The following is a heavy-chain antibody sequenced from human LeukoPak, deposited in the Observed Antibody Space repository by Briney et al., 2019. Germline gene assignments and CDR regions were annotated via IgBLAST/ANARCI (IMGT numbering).Heavy chain of an antibody. V-gene: IGHV4-39*07. CDR3: ARDAQYYYDDSGYYYLGY. D-gene: IGHD3-22*01. CDR2: IYYSGST. J-gene: IGHJ4*02. Sequence: SETLSLTCTVSGGSISSSSYYWGWIRQPPGKGLEWIGSIYYSGSTYYNPSLKSRVTISVDTSKNQFSLNLSSVTAADTAIYYCARDAQYYYDDSGYYYLGYWGQGTLVTVSS. CDR1: GGSISSSSYY.